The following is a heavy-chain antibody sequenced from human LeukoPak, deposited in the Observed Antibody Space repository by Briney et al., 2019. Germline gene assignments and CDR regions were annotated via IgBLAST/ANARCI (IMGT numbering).Heavy chain of an antibody. D-gene: IGHD4-23*01. V-gene: IGHV1-69*04. Sequence: SVKVSCKASGGTFSSYTISWVRQAPGQGLEWMGRIIPILGIANYAQKFQGRVTITADKSTSTAYMELSSLRSEDTAVYYCARDHGGNPFGYYYYMDAWGKGTTVTVSS. CDR3: ARDHGGNPFGYYYYMDA. CDR2: IIPILGIA. J-gene: IGHJ6*03. CDR1: GGTFSSYT.